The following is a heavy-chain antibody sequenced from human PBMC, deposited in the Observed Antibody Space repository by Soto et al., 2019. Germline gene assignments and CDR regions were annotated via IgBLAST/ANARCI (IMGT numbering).Heavy chain of an antibody. V-gene: IGHV4-31*03. CDR2: IYYSGST. J-gene: IGHJ4*02. CDR1: GGSISSGVYY. Sequence: QVQLQESGPGLVKQSQTLSLTCTVPGGSISSGVYYWNWIRQHPGKVLGWIGYIYYSGSTYYNPSLNSRVTTSVDTSKNQFSLKLRSVTAADTAVYYCARQPLTWGQGTMVTVSS. CDR3: ARQPLT.